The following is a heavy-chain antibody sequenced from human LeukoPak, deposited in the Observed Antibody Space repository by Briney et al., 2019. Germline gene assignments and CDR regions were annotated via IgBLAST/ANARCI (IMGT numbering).Heavy chain of an antibody. V-gene: IGHV3-30*03. J-gene: IGHJ4*02. CDR2: ISYDGTIK. CDR3: ATPPDFDILTGFGELLTFRGLSNRDY. Sequence: PGTSLRLSCAVSGFTFSTYGMQWVRQAPGKGLEWVSLISYDGTIKYYADSVKGRFTIPKDNSKNILYLQMDSLRDEDTAVYYCATPPDFDILTGFGELLTFRGLSNRDYWGQGTRVTVSS. D-gene: IGHD3-9*01. CDR1: GFTFSTYG.